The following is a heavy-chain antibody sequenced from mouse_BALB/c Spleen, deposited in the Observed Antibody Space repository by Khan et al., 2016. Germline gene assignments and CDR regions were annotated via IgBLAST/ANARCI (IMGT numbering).Heavy chain of an antibody. CDR3: ARSGGNYDY. V-gene: IGHV1S81*02. Sequence: QVRLQQSGAELVKPGASVKLSCKASGYTFTSYWMHWVKQRPGQGLEWIGEINPSNGRTNYNEKFKTKATLTVDKSSSTAYMQLSSLTSEDSAVYYCARSGGNYDYWGQGTTLTVSS. CDR1: GYTFTSYW. J-gene: IGHJ2*01. D-gene: IGHD2-1*01. CDR2: INPSNGRT.